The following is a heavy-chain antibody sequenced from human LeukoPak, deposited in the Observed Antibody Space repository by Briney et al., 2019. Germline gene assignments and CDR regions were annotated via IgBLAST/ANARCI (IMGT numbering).Heavy chain of an antibody. CDR2: ISAYSGNT. J-gene: IGHJ6*02. CDR1: GYTFSTYG. CDR3: ARDIVVVPAGHGMDV. D-gene: IGHD2-2*01. Sequence: ASVKVSCKASGYTFSTYGISWVRQAPGQGLEWIGWISAYSGNTNYAQKLQGRVTMTTDTSTSTAYMELRSLGSDDTAVYYCARDIVVVPAGHGMDVWGQGATVTVSS. V-gene: IGHV1-18*01.